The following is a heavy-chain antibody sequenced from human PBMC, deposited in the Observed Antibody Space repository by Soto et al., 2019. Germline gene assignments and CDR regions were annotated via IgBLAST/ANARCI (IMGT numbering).Heavy chain of an antibody. D-gene: IGHD3-3*01. J-gene: IGHJ4*02. Sequence: SSETLSLTCTVSGGSISSSSYYWGWIRQPPGKGLEWIGSIYYSGSTYYNPSLKSRVTISVDTSKNQFSLKLSSVTAADTAVYYCARQRIGDFWSGPYVRYFDYWGQGTLVTVSS. CDR2: IYYSGST. CDR3: ARQRIGDFWSGPYVRYFDY. CDR1: GGSISSSSYY. V-gene: IGHV4-39*01.